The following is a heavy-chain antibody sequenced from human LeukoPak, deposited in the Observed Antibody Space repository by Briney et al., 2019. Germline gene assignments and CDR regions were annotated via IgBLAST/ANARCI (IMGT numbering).Heavy chain of an antibody. Sequence: PGGSLRLSCAASGFTFSSYSMNWVRQAPGKGLEWVSYISSSSSTIYYADSVKGRFTISRDNAKNSLYLQMNSLRAEDTAVYYCARKSSAVAGPFDYWGQGTLVTVSS. D-gene: IGHD6-19*01. V-gene: IGHV3-48*04. J-gene: IGHJ4*02. CDR3: ARKSSAVAGPFDY. CDR2: ISSSSSTI. CDR1: GFTFSSYS.